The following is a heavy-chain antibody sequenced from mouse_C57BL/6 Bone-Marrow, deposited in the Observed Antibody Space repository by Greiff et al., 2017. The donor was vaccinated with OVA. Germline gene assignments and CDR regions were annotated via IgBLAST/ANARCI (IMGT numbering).Heavy chain of an antibody. Sequence: EVKLQESGPGLVQPSQSLSLTCSVTGYSITSGYYWNWIRQFPGNKLEWMGYISYDGSNKYNPSLKNRISITRDTSKNQFFLKLNSVTTEDTATYYCAREGAYYSNWPWGQGTSVTVSS. CDR2: ISYDGSN. D-gene: IGHD2-5*01. CDR3: AREGAYYSNWP. V-gene: IGHV3-6*01. J-gene: IGHJ4*01. CDR1: GYSITSGYY.